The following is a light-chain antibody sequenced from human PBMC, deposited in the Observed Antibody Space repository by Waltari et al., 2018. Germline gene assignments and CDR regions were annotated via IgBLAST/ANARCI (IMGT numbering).Light chain of an antibody. V-gene: IGLV3-1*01. CDR1: NLEKKH. J-gene: IGLJ2*01. CDR2: QDK. Sequence: SYELTQPPSVSVSPGQTASITCPGDNLEKKHVFWYQQKPGQSPLLVIYQDKKRPSGIPERFSGSNSGNTATLTISGTQAMDEADYYCQAWDSGTVVFGGGTKLTVL. CDR3: QAWDSGTVV.